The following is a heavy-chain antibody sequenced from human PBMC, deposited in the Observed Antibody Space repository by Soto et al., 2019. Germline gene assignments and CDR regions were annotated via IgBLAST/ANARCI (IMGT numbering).Heavy chain of an antibody. CDR1: GGSISSGGYY. D-gene: IGHD3-10*01. CDR3: AREVERITMVRGGKRYYYYYMDV. V-gene: IGHV4-31*03. J-gene: IGHJ6*03. CDR2: IYYSGST. Sequence: SETLSLTCTVSGGSISSGGYYWSWIRQHPGKGLEWIGYIYYSGSTYYNPSLKSRVTISVDTSKNQFSLKLSSVTAADTAVYYCAREVERITMVRGGKRYYYYYMDVWGKGTTVTVSS.